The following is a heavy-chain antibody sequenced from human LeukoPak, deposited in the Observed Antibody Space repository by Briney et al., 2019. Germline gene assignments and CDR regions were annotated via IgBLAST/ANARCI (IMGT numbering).Heavy chain of an antibody. J-gene: IGHJ3*01. D-gene: IGHD3-16*02. V-gene: IGHV3-23*01. CDR1: GFTFSGSA. CDR2: ISCSGANS. CDR3: ARDMELST. Sequence: PGGSLRLSRAASGFTFSGSAMSWVRQAPGEGLEWVSLISCSGANSYYTDSVRGRFTISRDNSKDTLFLKMNSLRAEDTAIYYCARDMELSTWGLGTMVTVSS.